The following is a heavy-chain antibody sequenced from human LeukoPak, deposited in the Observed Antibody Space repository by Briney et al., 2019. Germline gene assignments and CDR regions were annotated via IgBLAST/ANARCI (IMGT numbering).Heavy chain of an antibody. CDR1: GFTFSSYA. Sequence: GGSLRLSCAASGFTFSSYAMHWVRQAPGKGLEWVAVISYDGSNKQYADSVRGRFTISRDNSKNTLYVQMNSLRAEDTAVYYCARDSLGDPTYYFDYWGQGTLVTVSS. J-gene: IGHJ4*02. V-gene: IGHV3-30*04. D-gene: IGHD3-10*01. CDR2: ISYDGSNK. CDR3: ARDSLGDPTYYFDY.